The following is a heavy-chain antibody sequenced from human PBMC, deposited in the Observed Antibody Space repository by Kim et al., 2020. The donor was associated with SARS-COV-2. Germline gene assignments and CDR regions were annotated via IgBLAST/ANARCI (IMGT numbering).Heavy chain of an antibody. CDR3: AGDHLWSGFVDY. V-gene: IGHV4-59*01. J-gene: IGHJ4*02. D-gene: IGHD3-3*01. Sequence: SHNTSTKRRVPISVDTSKNQFSLKLSSVTAADTAEYYCAGDHLWSGFVDYWGQGTLVTVSS.